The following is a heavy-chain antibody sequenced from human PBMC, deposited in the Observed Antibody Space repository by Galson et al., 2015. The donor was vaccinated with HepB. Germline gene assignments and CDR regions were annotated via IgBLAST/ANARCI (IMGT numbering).Heavy chain of an antibody. CDR2: INPSGGST. CDR3: ARDLGYIYCGGDCYSKYGYFDY. CDR1: GYTFTSYY. V-gene: IGHV1-46*01. D-gene: IGHD2-21*02. Sequence: SVKVSCKASGYTFTSYYMHWVRQAPGQGLEWMGIINPSGGSTSYAQKFQGRVTMTRDTSTSTVYMELSSLRSEDTAVYYCARDLGYIYCGGDCYSKYGYFDYWGQGTLVTVSS. J-gene: IGHJ4*02.